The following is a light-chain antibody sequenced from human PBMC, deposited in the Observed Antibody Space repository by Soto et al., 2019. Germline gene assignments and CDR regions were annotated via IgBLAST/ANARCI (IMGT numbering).Light chain of an antibody. V-gene: IGKV3-11*01. CDR3: QQRSNWPPVT. CDR2: DAS. J-gene: IGKJ4*01. CDR1: QSVSSY. Sequence: EIVLTQSPATLSLSPGERATLSCRASQSVSSYLAWYQQKPGQAPRLLFYDASNRATGIPARFSGSGSGPDFTLTMSSLEPEDFAIYYCQQRSNWPPVTFGGGTKVEIK.